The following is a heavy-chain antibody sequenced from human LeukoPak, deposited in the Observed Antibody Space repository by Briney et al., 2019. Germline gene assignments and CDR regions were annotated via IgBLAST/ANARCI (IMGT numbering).Heavy chain of an antibody. J-gene: IGHJ4*02. CDR2: INTNTGGS. CDR3: ARERVVIMPGGDC. CDR1: GYTFTGYY. Sequence: ASVKVSCKASGYTFTGYYIHWVRRAPGHGLEGMGWINTNTGGSNYAEKFQGRVTIPSDTTSSTAYLALSRLRSNATAVYYCARERVVIMPGGDCWGQGTLVTVSS. D-gene: IGHD3-3*01. V-gene: IGHV1-2*02.